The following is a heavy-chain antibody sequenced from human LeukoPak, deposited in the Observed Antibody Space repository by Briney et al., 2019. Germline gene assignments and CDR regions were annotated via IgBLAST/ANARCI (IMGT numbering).Heavy chain of an antibody. CDR1: EYTFTSYD. CDR2: MNPNSGST. J-gene: IGHJ4*02. CDR3: ARGQFIAVAASDY. V-gene: IGHV1-8*01. D-gene: IGHD6-19*01. Sequence: ASVKVSCKASEYTFTSYDINWVRQATGQGLEWMGWMNPNSGSTGYAQKFQGRVTMTRNTSISTAYMELSSLRSEDTAVYYCARGQFIAVAASDYWGQGTLVTVSS.